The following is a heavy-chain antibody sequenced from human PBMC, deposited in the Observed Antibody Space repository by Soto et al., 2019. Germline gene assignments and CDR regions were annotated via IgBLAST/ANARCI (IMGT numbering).Heavy chain of an antibody. D-gene: IGHD3-3*01. CDR1: GGSISSYY. Sequence: QVQLQESGPGLVKPSETLSLTCTVSGGSISSYYWSWIRQPPGKGLEWIGYIYYSGSTNYNPSLKSRVTISVETSKNQFSLKLSSVTAADTAVYYCARTTTIFGVVHHRTPLLFDYWGQGTLVTVSS. CDR2: IYYSGST. J-gene: IGHJ4*02. CDR3: ARTTTIFGVVHHRTPLLFDY. V-gene: IGHV4-59*01.